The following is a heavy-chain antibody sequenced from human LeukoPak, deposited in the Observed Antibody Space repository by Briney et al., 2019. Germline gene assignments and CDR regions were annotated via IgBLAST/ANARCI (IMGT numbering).Heavy chain of an antibody. CDR1: GGSISSYY. CDR2: INHSGSA. D-gene: IGHD2-21*02. CDR3: ARLRKFCGGDCQDDFDI. Sequence: PSETLSLTCTVSGGSISSYYWSWIRQPPGKGLEWIGEINHSGSAHYNPSLKSRVTISVDTSKSQFSLRLSSVTAADTAVYYCARLRKFCGGDCQDDFDIWGQGTMVTVSS. V-gene: IGHV4-34*01. J-gene: IGHJ3*02.